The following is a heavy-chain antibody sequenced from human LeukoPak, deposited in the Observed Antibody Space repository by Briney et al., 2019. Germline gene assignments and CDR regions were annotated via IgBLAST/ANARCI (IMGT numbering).Heavy chain of an antibody. Sequence: GGSLRLSCAASGFTFSSFGMHWVRQAPGKGLEWVAFISYDGSNKYYPDSVKGRFTISRDNSKNTLYLQMDSLRAEDTVVYYCAKDCGYASYFDYWGQGTLVTVSS. CDR2: ISYDGSNK. J-gene: IGHJ4*02. CDR1: GFTFSSFG. D-gene: IGHD5-12*01. CDR3: AKDCGYASYFDY. V-gene: IGHV3-30*18.